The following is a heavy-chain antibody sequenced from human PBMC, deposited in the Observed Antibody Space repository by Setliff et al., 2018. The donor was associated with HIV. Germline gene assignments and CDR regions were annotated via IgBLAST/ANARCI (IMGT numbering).Heavy chain of an antibody. CDR3: ARPLTGYSITHYYYMDV. V-gene: IGHV3-11*04. Sequence: GGSLRLSCAASGFTFSDYYMSWIRQAPGKGLEWVSYISYSGSTIYYADSVKGRITISRDNAKNSLYLRMNSLRAEDTAVYYCARPLTGYSITHYYYMDVWGKGTTVTVSS. D-gene: IGHD3-9*01. CDR1: GFTFSDYY. CDR2: ISYSGSTI. J-gene: IGHJ6*03.